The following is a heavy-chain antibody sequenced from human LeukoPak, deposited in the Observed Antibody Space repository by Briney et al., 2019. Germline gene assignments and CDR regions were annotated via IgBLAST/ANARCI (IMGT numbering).Heavy chain of an antibody. CDR1: GGSVSGYY. CDR3: ARHPSGGWFL. Sequence: SETLSLTCAVSGGSVSGYYWSWIRQPPGKGLEWIGSISYSGSTNSNPSLKSRVTISVDTSKNQFSLKLSSVTAADTAMYYCARHPSGGWFLWGQGTLVTVSS. J-gene: IGHJ4*02. CDR2: ISYSGST. D-gene: IGHD6-19*01. V-gene: IGHV4-59*08.